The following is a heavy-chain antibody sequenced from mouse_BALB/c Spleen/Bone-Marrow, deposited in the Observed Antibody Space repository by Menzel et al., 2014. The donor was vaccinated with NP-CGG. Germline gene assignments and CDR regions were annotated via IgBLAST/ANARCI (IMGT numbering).Heavy chain of an antibody. Sequence: EVKLVESGGGLVQPGGSLRLSCATSGFTFTDYYMSWVRQPPGKALEWLGFIRNKANGYTTEYSAFVKGRFTISRDNSQSILYLQMNTLRAEDSATYYCARDDYYAMDYWGQGTSVTVSS. V-gene: IGHV7-3*02. CDR1: GFTFTDYY. CDR2: IRNKANGYTT. J-gene: IGHJ4*01. CDR3: ARDDYYAMDY.